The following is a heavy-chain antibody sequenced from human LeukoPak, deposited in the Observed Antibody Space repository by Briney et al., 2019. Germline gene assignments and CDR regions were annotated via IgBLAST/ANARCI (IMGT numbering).Heavy chain of an antibody. Sequence: SAKVSCKASGFTFTSPAMQWVRQARGQRLEWIGWIVVGSGNTNYAPKFQERVTITRDMSTSTAHMELGRLRSEDTAVYYCAAERGRGGGLELDYWGQGTLVSVSS. CDR1: GFTFTSPA. CDR3: AAERGRGGGLELDY. V-gene: IGHV1-58*02. CDR2: IVVGSGNT. D-gene: IGHD1-7*01. J-gene: IGHJ4*02.